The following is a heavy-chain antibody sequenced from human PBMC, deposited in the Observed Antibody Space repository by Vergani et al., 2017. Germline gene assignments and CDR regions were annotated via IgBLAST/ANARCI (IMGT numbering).Heavy chain of an antibody. J-gene: IGHJ3*02. Sequence: EVQLLESGGDLVQPGGSLRLSCAASGFTFIMHAMSWVRQAPGKGLDWVSTLRASDRRTHYADSVKGRFTISRDISKKKLFLHMNSLRPEDTAVYYCAKVGRSEVAGTFGAFDSWGQGTMGTVSS. CDR2: LRASDRRT. CDR1: GFTFIMHA. V-gene: IGHV3-23*01. D-gene: IGHD6-19*01. CDR3: AKVGRSEVAGTFGAFDS.